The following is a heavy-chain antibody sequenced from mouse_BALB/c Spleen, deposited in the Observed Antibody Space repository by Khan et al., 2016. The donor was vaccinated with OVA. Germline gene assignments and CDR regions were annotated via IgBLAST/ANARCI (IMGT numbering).Heavy chain of an antibody. D-gene: IGHD2-10*01. V-gene: IGHV9-3-1*01. Sequence: QIQLVQSGPELKKPGETVKISCKASGYTFTSYGMNWVKQSPGKALKWLGWINTYTGEPTYADDFKGRFAFSLETSASTAYLQINNLKNEDTATXFCARPPYFSYTLDYWGQGTSVPVSS. J-gene: IGHJ4*01. CDR3: ARPPYFSYTLDY. CDR2: INTYTGEP. CDR1: GYTFTSYG.